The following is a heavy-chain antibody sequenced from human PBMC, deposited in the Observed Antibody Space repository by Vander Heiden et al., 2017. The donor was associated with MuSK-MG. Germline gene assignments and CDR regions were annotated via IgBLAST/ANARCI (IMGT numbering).Heavy chain of an antibody. D-gene: IGHD3-22*01. V-gene: IGHV4-4*02. CDR2: IYQSGST. CDR3: ARDKSSQSGYYFPYYYYGMDV. Sequence: QVQLQESGPGLGQPSGPLSLTCAVSGGSISSSTWRGWVGPPPEKGLEWIGEIYQSGSTNDNPSLKSRVTISVDKSKNQFSLKLSSVTAADTAVYYCARDKSSQSGYYFPYYYYGMDVWGQGTTVTVSS. CDR1: GGSISSSTW. J-gene: IGHJ6*02.